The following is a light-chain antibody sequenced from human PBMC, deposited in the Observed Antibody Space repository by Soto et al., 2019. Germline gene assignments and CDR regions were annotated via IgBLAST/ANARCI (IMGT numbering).Light chain of an antibody. CDR3: QQYDYLPLT. CDR2: DAS. J-gene: IGKJ4*01. Sequence: DIPMTQSPSSLSASVGDRVTITCQASQDINKYLNWFQQKPGKAPKLLIYDASNLETGVPSRFSGSGSGPAFTFTISSLQPEDIATYYCQQYDYLPLTFGGGTKVEIK. V-gene: IGKV1-33*01. CDR1: QDINKY.